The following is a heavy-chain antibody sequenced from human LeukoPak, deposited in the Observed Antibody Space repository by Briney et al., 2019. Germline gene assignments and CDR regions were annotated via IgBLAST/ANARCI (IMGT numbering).Heavy chain of an antibody. J-gene: IGHJ4*02. Sequence: PGGSLRLSCAASGFTVSNNYMSWVRQAPGKGLEWVSVIYSGGSTYYAESVKGRFTISRDNSKNTLFLQMNSLRAEDTAVYYCARDRLFRNWNDPYYFDYWGQGTLVTVSS. CDR2: IYSGGST. D-gene: IGHD1-1*01. CDR3: ARDRLFRNWNDPYYFDY. V-gene: IGHV3-53*05. CDR1: GFTVSNNY.